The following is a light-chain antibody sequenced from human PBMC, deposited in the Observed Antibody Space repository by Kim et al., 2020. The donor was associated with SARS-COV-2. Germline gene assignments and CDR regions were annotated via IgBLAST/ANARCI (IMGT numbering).Light chain of an antibody. CDR1: RGHSSYA. Sequence: ASVKLTCTLSRGHSSYAIAWHQQQPEKGPRYLMKLNSDGSHSKGDGIPDRFSGSSSGAERYLTISSLQSEDEADYYCQTWGTGPWVFGGGTQLTVL. CDR3: QTWGTGPWV. V-gene: IGLV4-69*01. J-gene: IGLJ3*02. CDR2: LNSDGSH.